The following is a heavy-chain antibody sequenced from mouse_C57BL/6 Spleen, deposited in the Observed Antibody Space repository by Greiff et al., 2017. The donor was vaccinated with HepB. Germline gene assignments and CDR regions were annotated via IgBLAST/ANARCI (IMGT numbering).Heavy chain of an antibody. CDR3: AKPIIYDGYPYAMDY. J-gene: IGHJ4*01. CDR2: IWRGGST. Sequence: VQLQQSGPGLVQPSQSLSITCTVSGFSFTSYGVHWVRQSPGKGLEWLGVIWRGGSTDYNAAFMSRLSITKDNSKSQVFFKMNSLQADDTAIYYCAKPIIYDGYPYAMDYWGQGTSVTVSS. D-gene: IGHD2-3*01. CDR1: GFSFTSYG. V-gene: IGHV2-5*01.